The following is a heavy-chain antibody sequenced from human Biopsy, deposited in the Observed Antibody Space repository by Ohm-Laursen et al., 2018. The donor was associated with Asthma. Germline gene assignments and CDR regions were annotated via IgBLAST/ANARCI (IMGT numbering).Heavy chain of an antibody. J-gene: IGHJ6*02. V-gene: IGHV4-34*01. CDR1: PGSFSGFF. Sequence: SDTLSLTCDVYPGSFSGFFWTWIRQSPGKGLEWIGETNERGVTNNNPSLKSRVIISIGAYWNRMSLKLTSVTAADTAVYYCARGPELDVWGQGTTVTVSS. CDR3: ARGPELDV. CDR2: TNERGVT.